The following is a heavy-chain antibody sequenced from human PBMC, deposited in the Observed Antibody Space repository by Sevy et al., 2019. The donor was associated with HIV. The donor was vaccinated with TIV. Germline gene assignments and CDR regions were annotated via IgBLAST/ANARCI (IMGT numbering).Heavy chain of an antibody. Sequence: GGSLRLSCVASGFTFNTYDMHWVRQITGKGLEWASGIGTLADTYYPDSVKGRFIISRDNAKNSLYLQMNSLRAGDTAMYYCARACAAAGGKSGPIDAFDIWGQGTLVTVSS. J-gene: IGHJ3*02. D-gene: IGHD6-13*01. CDR1: GFTFNTYD. CDR3: ARACAAAGGKSGPIDAFDI. CDR2: IGTLADT. V-gene: IGHV3-13*01.